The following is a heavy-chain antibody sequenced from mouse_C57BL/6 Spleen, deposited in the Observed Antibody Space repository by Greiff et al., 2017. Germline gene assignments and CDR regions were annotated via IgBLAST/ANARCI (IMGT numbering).Heavy chain of an antibody. CDR3: ARKTTVVERDYFDY. CDR1: GYSITSGYY. CDR2: ISYDGSN. J-gene: IGHJ2*01. D-gene: IGHD1-1*01. V-gene: IGHV3-6*01. Sequence: EVQLKESGPGLVKPSQSLSLTCSVTGYSITSGYYWNWIRQFPGNKLEWMGYISYDGSNNYNPSLKNRISITRDTSKNQFFLKLNSVTTEDTATYYCARKTTVVERDYFDYWGQGTTLTVSS.